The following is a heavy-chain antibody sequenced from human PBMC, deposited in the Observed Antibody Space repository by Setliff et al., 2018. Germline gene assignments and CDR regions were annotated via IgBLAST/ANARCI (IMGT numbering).Heavy chain of an antibody. CDR3: AKDLTHTVTGFDY. V-gene: IGHV3-11*01. D-gene: IGHD4-17*01. J-gene: IGHJ4*02. Sequence: GGSLRLSCEASGFTFTYYSMSWVRQAPGKGPEWVSYISSGSLIIYYADSVKGRFTISRDNAKNSVYLQMNSLRAEDTAVYYCAKDLTHTVTGFDYWGQGTLVTVSS. CDR1: GFTFTYYS. CDR2: ISSGSLII.